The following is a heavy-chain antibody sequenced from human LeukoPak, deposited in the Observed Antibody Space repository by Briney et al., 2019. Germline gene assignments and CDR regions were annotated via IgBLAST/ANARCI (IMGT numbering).Heavy chain of an antibody. Sequence: SETLSLTCSVSGGSISSNYWTWIRQSPGKGLEYIGHVSYTGRTRYNPSLQRRLTISLDTSNNHFSLQLTSVSAADTAVYYRARLLDYDNSGAPDIFDIWGQGTMVTVSS. CDR2: VSYTGRT. CDR3: ARLLDYDNSGAPDIFDI. V-gene: IGHV4-59*01. J-gene: IGHJ3*02. D-gene: IGHD3-22*01. CDR1: GGSISSNY.